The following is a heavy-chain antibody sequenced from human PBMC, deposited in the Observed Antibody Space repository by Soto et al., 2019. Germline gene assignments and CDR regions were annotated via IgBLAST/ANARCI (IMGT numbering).Heavy chain of an antibody. CDR1: GGSISSNNW. V-gene: IGHV4-4*02. J-gene: IGHJ4*02. Sequence: SETLSLTCAVSGGSISSNNWWSWVRQPQGKGLEWNGEIFHSGSTHYSPSLKSRVTISVDKSKKYFSLNLTSVTAADTAVYYCARVYSGSYSDSWGQGTLVTVSS. CDR2: IFHSGST. D-gene: IGHD1-26*01. CDR3: ARVYSGSYSDS.